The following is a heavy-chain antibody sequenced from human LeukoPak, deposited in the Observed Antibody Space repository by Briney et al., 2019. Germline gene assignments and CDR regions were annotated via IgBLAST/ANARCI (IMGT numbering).Heavy chain of an antibody. V-gene: IGHV1-46*01. CDR1: GYTFTSYY. CDR3: ARDRTITMVRGVLAY. Sequence: GASVKVSCKASGYTFTSYYMHWVRQAAGQGLEGMGIINPSGGSTSYAQKFQGRVTMTRDMSTSTVYMELSSLRSEDTAVYYCARDRTITMVRGVLAYWGQGTLVTVSS. D-gene: IGHD3-10*01. CDR2: INPSGGST. J-gene: IGHJ4*02.